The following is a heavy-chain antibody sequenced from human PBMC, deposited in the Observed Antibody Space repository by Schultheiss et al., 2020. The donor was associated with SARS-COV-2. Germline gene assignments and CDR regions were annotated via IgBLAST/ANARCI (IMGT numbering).Heavy chain of an antibody. CDR2: IYYSGST. D-gene: IGHD6-13*01. CDR3: VRGRAAVEDY. J-gene: IGHJ4*02. V-gene: IGHV4-31*03. Sequence: LRLSCIVSGGSISSGGYYWNWIRQHPGKGLEWIGFIYYSGSTYYNPSLKSRVTISVDTSKNQFSLNLTSVTAADTAVYYCVRGRAAVEDYWGQGTLVTVSS. CDR1: GGSISSGGYY.